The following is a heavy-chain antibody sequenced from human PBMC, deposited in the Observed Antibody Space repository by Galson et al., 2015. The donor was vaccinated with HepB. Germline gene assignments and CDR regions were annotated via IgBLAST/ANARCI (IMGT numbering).Heavy chain of an antibody. CDR1: GFTVSSNY. CDR2: IYSGGST. CDR3: ARDRLDTAMVDYYYYYMDV. J-gene: IGHJ6*03. Sequence: SLRLSCAASGFTVSSNYMSWVRQAPGKGLEWVSVIYSGGSTYYADSVKGRFTISRDNSKNTLYLQMNSLRAEDTAVYYCARDRLDTAMVDYYYYYMDVWGKGTTVTVSS. V-gene: IGHV3-53*01. D-gene: IGHD5-18*01.